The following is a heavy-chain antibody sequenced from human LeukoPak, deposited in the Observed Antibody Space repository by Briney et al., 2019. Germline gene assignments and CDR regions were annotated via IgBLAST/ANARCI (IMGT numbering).Heavy chain of an antibody. CDR3: ARCAPYGSGSYFWFDP. CDR1: GGSISSYY. V-gene: IGHV4-59*01. J-gene: IGHJ5*02. CDR2: IYYSGST. D-gene: IGHD3-10*01. Sequence: SETLSLTCTGSGGSISSYYWSWIRQPPGKGLEWIGYIYYSGSTNYNPSLKSRVTISVDTSKNQFSLKLSSVTAADTAVYYCARCAPYGSGSYFWFDPWGQGTLVTVSS.